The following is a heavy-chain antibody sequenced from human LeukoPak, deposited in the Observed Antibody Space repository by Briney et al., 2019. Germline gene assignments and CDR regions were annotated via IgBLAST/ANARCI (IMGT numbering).Heavy chain of an antibody. CDR3: ARRTRSFSYTYGDAYYYYYMDV. D-gene: IGHD5-18*01. CDR1: GGSGSSGS. V-gene: IGHV4-59*02. J-gene: IGHJ6*03. Sequence: SDTLALMCTVSGGSGSSGSWSCIRQRPGHGLDLIGYISYSGSTSYNPSLKSRVTISVDPAKSQLSLKLRSVTAADTAVYYCARRTRSFSYTYGDAYYYYYMDVWGKGTTVIVS. CDR2: ISYSGST.